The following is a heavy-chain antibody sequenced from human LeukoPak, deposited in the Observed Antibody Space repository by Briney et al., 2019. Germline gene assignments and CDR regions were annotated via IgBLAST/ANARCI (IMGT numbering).Heavy chain of an antibody. CDR3: ERGGLFKYFFDY. CDR1: GFTFSSHW. Sequence: GGSLRLSCAASGFTFSSHWMHWVRQTPGKGLVWVSRINTDESKINHADSVKGRFTISRDNAKNMLYLQMNSLRAEDTAVYYFERGGLFKYFFDYWGQGNRVPVSS. D-gene: IGHD2-15*01. CDR2: INTDESKI. J-gene: IGHJ4*02. V-gene: IGHV3-74*01.